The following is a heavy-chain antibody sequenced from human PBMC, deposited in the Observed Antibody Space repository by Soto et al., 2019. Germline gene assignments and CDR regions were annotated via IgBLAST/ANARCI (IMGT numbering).Heavy chain of an antibody. CDR3: ARGPGGPDGPGDY. J-gene: IGHJ4*02. D-gene: IGHD2-15*01. Sequence: HVQLVQSGAEVKKPGASVKVSCKASGYTFTSYAMHWVRQAPGQRLEWMGWINAGNGNTKYSRKFQGRVTITRDTSASTAYMELSSLRSEDTAVYYCARGPGGPDGPGDYWGQGTLVTVSS. CDR2: INAGNGNT. CDR1: GYTFTSYA. V-gene: IGHV1-3*01.